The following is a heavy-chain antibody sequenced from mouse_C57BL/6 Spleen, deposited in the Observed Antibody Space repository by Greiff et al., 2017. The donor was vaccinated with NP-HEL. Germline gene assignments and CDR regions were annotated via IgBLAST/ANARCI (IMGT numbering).Heavy chain of an antibody. CDR3: ARRFRWDYAMDY. D-gene: IGHD2-3*01. Sequence: QVQLKESGAELVKPGASVKLSCKASGYTFTSYWMHWVKQRPGHGLEWIGMIHPNSGSTNYNEKFKSKATLTVDKSSSTAYMQLSSLTSEDSAVYYCARRFRWDYAMDYWGQGTSVTVSS. J-gene: IGHJ4*01. CDR1: GYTFTSYW. V-gene: IGHV1-64*01. CDR2: IHPNSGST.